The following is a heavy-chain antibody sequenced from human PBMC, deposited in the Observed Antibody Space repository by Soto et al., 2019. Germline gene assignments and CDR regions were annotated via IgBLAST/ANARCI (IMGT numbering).Heavy chain of an antibody. CDR2: INSDGSST. J-gene: IGHJ6*02. D-gene: IGHD1-26*01. V-gene: IGHV3-74*01. Sequence: EVQLVESGGGLVQPGGSLRLSCAASGFTFSSYWMHWVRQAPGKGLVWVSRINSDGSSTSYAESVKGRFTISRDNAKNTLYLQMNSVRAEDTAVYYGARDPGGGMTTTYGMDVWGQGTTVTVSS. CDR1: GFTFSSYW. CDR3: ARDPGGGMTTTYGMDV.